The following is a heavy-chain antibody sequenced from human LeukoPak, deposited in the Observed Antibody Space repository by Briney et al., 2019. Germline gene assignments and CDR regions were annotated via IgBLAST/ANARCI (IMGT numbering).Heavy chain of an antibody. J-gene: IGHJ5*02. CDR3: AKARLTGTEYNWFDP. CDR2: ISYDGSNK. CDR1: GFTFSSYA. Sequence: GRSLRLSCAASGFTFSSYAMHWVRQAPGKGLEWVAVISYDGSNKYYADSVKGRFTISRDNSKNTLYLQMNSLRAEDTAVYYCAKARLTGTEYNWFDPWGQGTLVTVSP. V-gene: IGHV3-30-3*01. D-gene: IGHD1-7*01.